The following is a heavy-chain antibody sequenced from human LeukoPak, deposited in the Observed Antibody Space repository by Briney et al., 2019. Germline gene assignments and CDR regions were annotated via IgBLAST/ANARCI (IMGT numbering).Heavy chain of an antibody. V-gene: IGHV3-7*03. CDR2: IKQDGSEK. CDR1: GFTFSSYW. CDR3: AKVIVGTFAILES. J-gene: IGHJ4*02. D-gene: IGHD3/OR15-3a*01. Sequence: GGSLRLSCAASGFTFSSYWMSWVRQAPGKGLEWVANIKQDGSEKYYVDSVKGRFTISRDNAKNSLYLQMNSLRAEDTAFYYCAKVIVGTFAILESWGQGTLVTVSS.